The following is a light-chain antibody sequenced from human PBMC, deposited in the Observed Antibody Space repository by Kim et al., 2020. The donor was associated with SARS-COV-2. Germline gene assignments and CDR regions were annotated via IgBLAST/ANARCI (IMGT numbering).Light chain of an antibody. CDR2: QDI. J-gene: IGLJ3*02. V-gene: IGLV3-1*01. CDR1: GLGHSY. Sequence: VAPGQNPIITCSGDGLGHSYTFWFQQKPGHSPVLVIYQDIKRTSGVPERFSGSNSGNTATLTNSGTQAMDEADYYCQTWDSGTAVVFGGGTQLTVL. CDR3: QTWDSGTAVV.